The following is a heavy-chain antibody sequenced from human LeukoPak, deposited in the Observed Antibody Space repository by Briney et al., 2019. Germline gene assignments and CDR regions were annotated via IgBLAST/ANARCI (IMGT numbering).Heavy chain of an antibody. Sequence: SETLSLTCTVSGGSISSYYWSWIRQPPGKGLEWIGYIYYSGSTNYNPSLKSRVTISVDTSKNQFSLKLSSVTAADTAVYYCXXXXXXXXXCYSRRLVAFDIWGQGTMVTVSS. V-gene: IGHV4-59*01. D-gene: IGHD2-21*02. CDR2: IYYSGST. CDR1: GGSISSYY. J-gene: IGHJ3*02. CDR3: XXXXXXXXXCYSRRLVAFDI.